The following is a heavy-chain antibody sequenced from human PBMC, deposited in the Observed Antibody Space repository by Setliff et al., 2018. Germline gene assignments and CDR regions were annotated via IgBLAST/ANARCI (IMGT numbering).Heavy chain of an antibody. CDR3: ARDVSVISPGFDP. CDR2: ISSSGTTI. V-gene: IGHV3-48*03. J-gene: IGHJ5*02. CDR1: GFIFSSYE. D-gene: IGHD2-15*01. Sequence: LRLSCAASGFIFSSYEMIWVRRAPGKGLESVSYISSSGTTIYNADSVKGRFTISRDNAKNSLFLQMNSLRAEDTAVYYCARDVSVISPGFDPWGQGTLVTVSS.